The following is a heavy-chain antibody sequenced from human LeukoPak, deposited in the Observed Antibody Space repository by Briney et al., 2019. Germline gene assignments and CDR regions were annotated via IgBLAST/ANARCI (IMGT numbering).Heavy chain of an antibody. CDR1: GGSISSGGYY. J-gene: IGHJ4*02. Sequence: SETLSLTCTVSGGSISSGGYYWSWIRQPPGKGLEWIGYIYHSGSTYYNPSLKSRVTISVDTSKNQFSLKLSSVTAADTAVYYCASFSFTMVRGASVDYWGQGTLVTVSS. CDR3: ASFSFTMVRGASVDY. V-gene: IGHV4-30-2*01. CDR2: IYHSGST. D-gene: IGHD3-10*01.